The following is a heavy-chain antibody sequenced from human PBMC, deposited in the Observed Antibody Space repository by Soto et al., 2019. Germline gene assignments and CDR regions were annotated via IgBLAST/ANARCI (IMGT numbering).Heavy chain of an antibody. CDR1: GGSISSYY. V-gene: IGHV4-59*01. CDR3: ARTYYDYIWGSYRFAY. CDR2: IYYSGST. D-gene: IGHD3-16*02. J-gene: IGHJ4*02. Sequence: SETLSLTCTVSGGSISSYYWSWIRQPPGKGLEWIGYIYYSGSTNYNPSLKSRVTISVDTSKNQFSLKLSSVTAADTAVYYCARTYYDYIWGSYRFAYWGQGTLVTVS.